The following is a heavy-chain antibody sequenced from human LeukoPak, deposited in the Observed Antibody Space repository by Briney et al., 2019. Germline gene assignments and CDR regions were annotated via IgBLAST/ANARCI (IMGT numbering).Heavy chain of an antibody. CDR2: INPNSGGT. J-gene: IGHJ5*02. CDR1: GYTFTGYY. D-gene: IGHD6-6*01. CDR3: ARDWKSVGTASIRAGMTDTWLDP. Sequence: ASVKVSCKASGYTFTGYYIHWVRQAPGQGLEWLGWINPNSGGTNYAQKFQGRVTMTRDTSISTAYMEVSRLTSDDTAVYYCARDWKSVGTASIRAGMTDTWLDPWGQGTLVTVSS. V-gene: IGHV1-2*02.